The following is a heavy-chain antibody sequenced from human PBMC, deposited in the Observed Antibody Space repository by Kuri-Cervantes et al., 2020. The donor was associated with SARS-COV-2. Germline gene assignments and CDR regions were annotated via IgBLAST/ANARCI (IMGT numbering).Heavy chain of an antibody. Sequence: ESLKISCTVPGGSISSHYWSWIRQPPGKGLEWIGYIYYSGSTNYNPSLKSRVTISVDTSKNQFSLKLSSVTAADTAVYYCAREATGYYYYMDVWGKGTTVTVSS. D-gene: IGHD2-8*02. J-gene: IGHJ6*03. CDR2: IYYSGST. CDR3: AREATGYYYYMDV. CDR1: GGSISSHY. V-gene: IGHV4-59*11.